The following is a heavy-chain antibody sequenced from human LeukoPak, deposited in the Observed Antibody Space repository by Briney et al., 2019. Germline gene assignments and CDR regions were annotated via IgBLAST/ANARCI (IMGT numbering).Heavy chain of an antibody. Sequence: PGRSLRLSCAASGFTFSNYGMHWVRQAPGKGLEWVAVISYDGSNKYYADSVKGRFTISRDNSKTTLYVQMDSLRAEDTAVYYCAKVVGSYYYGMDVWGQGTTVTVSS. J-gene: IGHJ6*02. CDR1: GFTFSNYG. CDR3: AKVVGSYYYGMDV. D-gene: IGHD1-26*01. CDR2: ISYDGSNK. V-gene: IGHV3-30*18.